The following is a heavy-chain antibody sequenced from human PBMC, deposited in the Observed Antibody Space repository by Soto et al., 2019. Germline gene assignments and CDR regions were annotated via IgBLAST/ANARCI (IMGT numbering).Heavy chain of an antibody. CDR2: SRNKARGYTT. CDR3: VRDDSRGDSSAFDL. D-gene: IGHD3-10*01. V-gene: IGHV3-72*01. CDR1: GFTFSDHH. Sequence: GGSLRLSCAASGFTFSDHHIDWVRQAPGKGLEWVGRSRNKARGYTTEYAPSVKGRFTISRDASRSSVFLEMYSLKIDDTAMYYCVRDDSRGDSSAFDLWGQGAMVT. J-gene: IGHJ3*01.